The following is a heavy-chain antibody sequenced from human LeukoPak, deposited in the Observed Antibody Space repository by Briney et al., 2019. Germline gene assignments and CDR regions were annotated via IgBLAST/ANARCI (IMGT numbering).Heavy chain of an antibody. CDR2: IYTSGST. V-gene: IGHV4-4*07. CDR1: GGSISSYY. Sequence: SETLSLTCTASGGSISSYYWSWIRQPAGQGLEWIGRIYTSGSTNYNPSLKSRVTMSVDTSKNQFSLKLSSVTAADTAVYYCARGALLKKRYCSSTSCSTGWFDPWGQGTLVTVSS. CDR3: ARGALLKKRYCSSTSCSTGWFDP. J-gene: IGHJ5*02. D-gene: IGHD2-2*01.